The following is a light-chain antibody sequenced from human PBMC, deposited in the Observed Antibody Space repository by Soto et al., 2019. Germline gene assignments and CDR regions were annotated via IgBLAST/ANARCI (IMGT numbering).Light chain of an antibody. Sequence: DIQMTQSPSSLSASVGDRVTITCRASQDINNYLAWYQQKPGKPPKLLIYAASTLQSGVPSRFSGSGSGTYFTLTIISLQPEDVATYYCKRYNNGPPVTFGPGTKV. CDR1: QDINNY. CDR2: AAS. V-gene: IGKV1-27*01. J-gene: IGKJ3*01. CDR3: KRYNNGPPVT.